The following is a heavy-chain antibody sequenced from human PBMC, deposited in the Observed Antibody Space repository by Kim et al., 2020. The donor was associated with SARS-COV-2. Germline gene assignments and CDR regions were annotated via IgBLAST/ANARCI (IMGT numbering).Heavy chain of an antibody. Sequence: ASVKVSCKVSGYTLTELSMHWVRQAPGKGLEWMGGFDPEDGETIYAQKFQGRVTMTEDTSTDTAYMELSSLRSEDTAVYYCATGGNIVVVPAAITGAFDIWGQGTMVTVSS. CDR3: ATGGNIVVVPAAITGAFDI. CDR1: GYTLTELS. CDR2: FDPEDGET. J-gene: IGHJ3*02. D-gene: IGHD2-2*01. V-gene: IGHV1-24*01.